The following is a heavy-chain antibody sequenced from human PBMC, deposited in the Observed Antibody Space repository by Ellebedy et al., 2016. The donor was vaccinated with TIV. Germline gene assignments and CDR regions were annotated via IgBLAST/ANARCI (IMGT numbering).Heavy chain of an antibody. CDR3: AKDSQWELRYWYFDL. Sequence: GGSLSLSXAASGFTFDDYAMHWVRQAPGKGLEWVSGISWNSGSIGYADSVKGRFTISRDNAKNSLYLQMNSLRAEDTALYYCAKDSQWELRYWYFDLWGRGTLVTVSS. CDR2: ISWNSGSI. J-gene: IGHJ2*01. V-gene: IGHV3-9*01. CDR1: GFTFDDYA. D-gene: IGHD1-26*01.